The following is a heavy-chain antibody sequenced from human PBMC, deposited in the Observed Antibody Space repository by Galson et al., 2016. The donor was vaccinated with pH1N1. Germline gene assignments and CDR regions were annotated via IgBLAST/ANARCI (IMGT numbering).Heavy chain of an antibody. V-gene: IGHV1-46*01. J-gene: IGHJ4*02. CDR3: ARDLARQHDY. CDR2: IDPRVGST. Sequence: SVKVSCKASGYTFTSYYIHWVRQAPGQGLEWLGVIDPRVGSTSYAQKFQGRVTMTSDTSTNTVSMELSSLKSDDTAVCSCARDLARQHDYWGQGTLVTVSS. CDR1: GYTFTSYY.